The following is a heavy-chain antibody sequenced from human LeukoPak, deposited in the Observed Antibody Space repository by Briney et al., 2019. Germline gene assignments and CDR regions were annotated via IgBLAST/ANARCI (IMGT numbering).Heavy chain of an antibody. V-gene: IGHV1-8*03. CDR2: MNPNSGNT. CDR3: ARGRRKGSCSSTSCYYFDY. J-gene: IGHJ4*02. CDR1: GYTFTSYD. D-gene: IGHD2-2*01. Sequence: ASVKVSCKAPGYTFTSYDINWVRQATGRGLEWMGWMNPNSGNTGYAQKFQGRVTITRNTSISTAYMELSSLRSEDMAVYYCARGRRKGSCSSTSCYYFDYWGQGTLVTVSS.